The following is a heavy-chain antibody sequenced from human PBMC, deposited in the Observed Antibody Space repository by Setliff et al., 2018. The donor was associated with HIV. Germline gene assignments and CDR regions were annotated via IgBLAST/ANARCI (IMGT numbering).Heavy chain of an antibody. J-gene: IGHJ6*02. V-gene: IGHV3-7*01. Sequence: PGGSLRLSCAASGFTFTSYWMIWVRQAPGKGLEWVANINQDGNEKNYVDFVKGRFTISRENSKNSLYLQMDSLRAEDTTVYYCARKLQPGYGMDVWGQGTTVTVSS. CDR3: ARKLQPGYGMDV. CDR1: GFTFTSYW. CDR2: INQDGNEK. D-gene: IGHD5-18*01.